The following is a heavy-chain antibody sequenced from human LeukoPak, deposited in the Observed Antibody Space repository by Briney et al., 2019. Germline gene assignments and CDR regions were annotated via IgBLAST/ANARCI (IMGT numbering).Heavy chain of an antibody. D-gene: IGHD3-16*01. J-gene: IGHJ4*02. CDR2: ISGSGDST. CDR3: AKDRFFDY. CDR1: GFTFSSYA. V-gene: IGHV3-23*01. Sequence: GGSLRLSCAASGFTFSSYAMIWVRQAPGKGLEWVSGISGSGDSTYYADSVKGRFTMSRDNSKNTLYLQMNSLRAEDTAVYYCAKDRFFDYWGQGTLVTVSS.